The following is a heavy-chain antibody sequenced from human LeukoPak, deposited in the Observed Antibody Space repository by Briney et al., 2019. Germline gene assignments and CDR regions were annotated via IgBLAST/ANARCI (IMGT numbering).Heavy chain of an antibody. Sequence: GRSLRLSCAASGFTFSSYAMSWVRQNPGKGLEWVAAISGSGGSTYYADSVKGRFTISRDNFKNTLYLQMNSLRAEDTAVYYCAKEVIVGVSFDYWGQGTLVTVSS. CDR3: AKEVIVGVSFDY. V-gene: IGHV3-23*01. D-gene: IGHD1-26*01. CDR1: GFTFSSYA. CDR2: ISGSGGST. J-gene: IGHJ4*02.